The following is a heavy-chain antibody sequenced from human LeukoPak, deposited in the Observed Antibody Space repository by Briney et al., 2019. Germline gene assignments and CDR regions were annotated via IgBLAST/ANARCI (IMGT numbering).Heavy chain of an antibody. CDR1: GFTFSNYA. V-gene: IGHV3-23*01. CDR2: ITGSGGNT. CDR3: AKGGDYDVLTGYYVSDY. J-gene: IGHJ4*02. D-gene: IGHD3-9*01. Sequence: QPGASLRLSCAASGFTFSNYAMSWVRQAPGKGLEWVSAITGSGGNTYYADSVKGRFTISRDNSKNTVFLQMNSLRAEDTAVYYCAKGGDYDVLTGYYVSDYWGQGTLVTASS.